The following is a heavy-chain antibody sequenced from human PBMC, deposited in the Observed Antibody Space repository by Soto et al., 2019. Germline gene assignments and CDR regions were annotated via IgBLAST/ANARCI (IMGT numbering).Heavy chain of an antibody. CDR3: AKNGRITMIVVVGYFDY. J-gene: IGHJ4*02. CDR1: GFTFSSYA. Sequence: GGSLRLSCAASGFTFSSYAMSWVRQAPGKGLEWVSAISGSGGSTYYADSVKGRFTISRDNSKNTLYLQMNSLRAEDTAVYYCAKNGRITMIVVVGYFDYWGQGTLVTVSS. V-gene: IGHV3-23*01. CDR2: ISGSGGST. D-gene: IGHD3-22*01.